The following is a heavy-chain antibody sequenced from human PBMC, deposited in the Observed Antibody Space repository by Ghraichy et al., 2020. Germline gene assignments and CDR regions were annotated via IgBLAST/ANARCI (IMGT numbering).Heavy chain of an antibody. Sequence: SETLSLTCTVSGGSISSSSYYWGWIRQPPGKGLEWIGSIYYSGSTYYNPSLKSRVTISVDTSKNQFSLKLSSVTAADTAVYYCARYCSGSRCYYNNWFDAWGQGTMVTVSS. D-gene: IGHD2-15*01. CDR2: IYYSGST. J-gene: IGHJ5*01. CDR3: ARYCSGSRCYYNNWFDA. CDR1: GGSISSSSYY. V-gene: IGHV4-39*01.